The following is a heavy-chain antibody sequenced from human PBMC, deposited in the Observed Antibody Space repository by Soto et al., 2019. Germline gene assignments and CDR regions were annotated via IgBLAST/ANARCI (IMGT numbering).Heavy chain of an antibody. CDR3: AAFDPGPMGFDP. V-gene: IGHV1-58*01. CDR2: IVVGSGNT. J-gene: IGHJ5*02. CDR1: GFTFSSSA. Sequence: ASVKASCKASGFTFSSSAVQWVRQARGQRLEWIGKIVVGSGNTNYAQKFQERVTITRDMSTSTAYMELSSLRSEDTAFYYCAAFDPGPMGFDPWGQGTLVTVS. D-gene: IGHD3-9*01.